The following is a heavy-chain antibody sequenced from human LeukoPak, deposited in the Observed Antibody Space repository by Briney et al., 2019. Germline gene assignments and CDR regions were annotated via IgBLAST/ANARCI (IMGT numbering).Heavy chain of an antibody. CDR3: ASWWFGELLSFDY. Sequence: IPSQTLSLTCTVSGGSISSGDYYWSWIRQPPGKGLEWIGYIYYSGSTYYNPSLKSRVTISVDTSKNQFSLKLSSVTAADTAVYYCASWWFGELLSFDYWGQGTLVTVSS. CDR1: GGSISSGDYY. V-gene: IGHV4-30-4*01. D-gene: IGHD3-10*01. J-gene: IGHJ4*02. CDR2: IYYSGST.